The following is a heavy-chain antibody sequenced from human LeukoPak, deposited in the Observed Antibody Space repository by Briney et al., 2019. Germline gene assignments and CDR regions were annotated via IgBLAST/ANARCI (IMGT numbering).Heavy chain of an antibody. CDR2: IYYRENP. CDR3: ARDRSGSNGRYYYYYMDV. CDR1: SRSISNYY. Sequence: SETLSLTCTVSSRSISNYYWSWIRQPPGKGLEWIGYIYYRENPNYNTSIKSRVAISVDTSKNQFSLKLSSVTAADTAVYYCARDRSGSNGRYYYYYMDVWGKGTTVTVSS. V-gene: IGHV4-59*01. J-gene: IGHJ6*03. D-gene: IGHD3-10*01.